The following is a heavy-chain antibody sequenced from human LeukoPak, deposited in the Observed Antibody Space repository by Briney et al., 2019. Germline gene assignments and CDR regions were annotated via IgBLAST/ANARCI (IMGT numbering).Heavy chain of an antibody. CDR1: GGSVSSSSYY. V-gene: IGHV4-61*01. Sequence: PSETLSLTCTVSGGSVSSSSYYWSWIRQPPGKGLEWIGYIHYSGRTNYNPSLKSRVTISVDTCKNQFSLKLTSVTAADTALYFCARDAIPSSYWYFDLWGRGTLVTVSS. D-gene: IGHD2-2*01. CDR3: ARDAIPSSYWYFDL. J-gene: IGHJ2*01. CDR2: IHYSGRT.